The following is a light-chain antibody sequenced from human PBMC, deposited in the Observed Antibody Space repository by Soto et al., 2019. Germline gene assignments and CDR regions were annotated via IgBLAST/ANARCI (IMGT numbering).Light chain of an antibody. V-gene: IGLV1-44*01. CDR2: GDN. CDR1: ASSIGTNT. Sequence: QSVLTQPPSASGTPGRRVTISCSGSASSIGTNTVNWYRQLPGTAPKLLIYGDNQRPSGVPDRFSGSKSGTSASLAISGLQSEDEAKYYCAAWDGSLNNVLFGGGTQLTV. CDR3: AAWDGSLNNVL. J-gene: IGLJ2*01.